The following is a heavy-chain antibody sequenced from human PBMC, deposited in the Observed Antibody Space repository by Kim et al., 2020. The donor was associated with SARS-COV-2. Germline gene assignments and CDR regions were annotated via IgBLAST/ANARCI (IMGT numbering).Heavy chain of an antibody. CDR3: ARSGELWLLVYYFDY. Sequence: SETLSLTCTVSGGSISSSSYYWGWIRQPPGKGLEWIGSIYYSGSTYYNPSLKSRVTISVDTSKNQFSLKLSSVTAADTAVYYCARSGELWLLVYYFDYWG. CDR2: IYYSGST. D-gene: IGHD5-18*01. CDR1: GGSISSSSYY. J-gene: IGHJ4*01. V-gene: IGHV4-39*07.